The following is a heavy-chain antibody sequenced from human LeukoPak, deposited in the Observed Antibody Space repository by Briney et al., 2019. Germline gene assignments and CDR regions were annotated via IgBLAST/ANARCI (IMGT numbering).Heavy chain of an antibody. Sequence: PGGSLRLSCAASGFTFSDYYMSWIRQAPGKGLEWVSYISSSGSTIYYADSVKGRFTISRDNAKNSLYLQMNSLRAEDTAVYYCARVRIRQWLVLWGNWFDPWGQGTLVTVSS. CDR2: ISSSGSTI. J-gene: IGHJ5*02. CDR1: GFTFSDYY. D-gene: IGHD6-19*01. V-gene: IGHV3-11*04. CDR3: ARVRIRQWLVLWGNWFDP.